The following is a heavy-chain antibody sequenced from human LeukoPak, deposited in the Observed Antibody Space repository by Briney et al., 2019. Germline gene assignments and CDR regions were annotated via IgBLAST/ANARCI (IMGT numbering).Heavy chain of an antibody. CDR1: GYTFTGYY. V-gene: IGHV1-2*06. Sequence: HRASVEVSCKASGYTFTGYYMHWVRQAPGQGLEWMGRINPNSGGTNYAQKFQGRVTMTRDTSISTAYMELSRLRSDDTAVYYCARESVGAAADISWFDPWGQGTLVTVSS. J-gene: IGHJ5*02. D-gene: IGHD6-13*01. CDR3: ARESVGAAADISWFDP. CDR2: INPNSGGT.